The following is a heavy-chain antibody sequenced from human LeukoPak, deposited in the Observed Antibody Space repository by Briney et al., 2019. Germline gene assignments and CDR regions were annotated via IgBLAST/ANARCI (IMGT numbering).Heavy chain of an antibody. CDR2: INHSGST. CDR1: GGSSSGYY. D-gene: IGHD6-13*01. J-gene: IGHJ4*02. Sequence: PSETLSLTCAVYGGSSSGYYWSWIRQPPGKGLEWIGEINHSGSTNYNPSLKSRVTISVDTSKNQFSLKLSSVTAADTAVYYCATYSGYSSSWLLDYWGQGTLVTVSS. CDR3: ATYSGYSSSWLLDY. V-gene: IGHV4-34*01.